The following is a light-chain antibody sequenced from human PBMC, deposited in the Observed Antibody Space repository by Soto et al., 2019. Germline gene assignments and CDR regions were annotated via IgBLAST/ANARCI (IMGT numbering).Light chain of an antibody. J-gene: IGKJ2*01. CDR2: KAS. CDR1: QSISSW. V-gene: IGKV1-5*03. CDR3: QQYNSYSYT. Sequence: DIQMTQSPSTLSASVGDRVTITCRASQSISSWLAWYQQKPGKDPKLQIYKASSLESGVPSRFSGSGSGTEFTLTISSLQPDDFATYYCQQYNSYSYTFGQGTKLEIK.